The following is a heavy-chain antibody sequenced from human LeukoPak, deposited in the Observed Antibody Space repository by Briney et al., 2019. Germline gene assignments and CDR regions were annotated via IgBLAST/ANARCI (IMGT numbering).Heavy chain of an antibody. D-gene: IGHD6-13*01. CDR3: ARAKQQLVTYY. Sequence: GGSLRLSCAASGFTFSSYSMNWVRQAPGKGLEWVSSISSSSSYIYYADSVKGRFTISRDNAKNSPYLQMNSLRAEDTAVYYCARAKQQLVTYYWGQGTLVTVSS. CDR2: ISSSSSYI. V-gene: IGHV3-21*01. J-gene: IGHJ4*02. CDR1: GFTFSSYS.